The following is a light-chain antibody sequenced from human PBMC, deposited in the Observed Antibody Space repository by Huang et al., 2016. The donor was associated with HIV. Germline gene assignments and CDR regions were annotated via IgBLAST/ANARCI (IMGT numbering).Light chain of an antibody. J-gene: IGKJ5*01. CDR3: QQFNSYPLA. CDR1: QAISSY. Sequence: IQLTQSPSSLSASVGDRVTITCRASQAISSYLAWYQQKPGKAPNLLIHGASTLQSGVPSRCSGGGSGTDFTLTISGLQPEDVATYYCQQFNSYPLAFGQGTRLEIK. CDR2: GAS. V-gene: IGKV1-9*01.